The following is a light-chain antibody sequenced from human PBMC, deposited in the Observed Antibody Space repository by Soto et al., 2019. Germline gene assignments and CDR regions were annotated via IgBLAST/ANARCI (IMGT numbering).Light chain of an antibody. V-gene: IGKV1-27*01. CDR1: QGISNY. CDR3: QKYNSAPWT. CDR2: AAS. Sequence: DIQMTQSPSSLSASVGDRFTTTCRASQGISNYLAWYQQKPGTVPKLLISAASTLQTGVPSRFSGGGSGTDFTLTSSSLQPEDVATYYCQKYNSAPWTFGQGTKVDIK. J-gene: IGKJ1*01.